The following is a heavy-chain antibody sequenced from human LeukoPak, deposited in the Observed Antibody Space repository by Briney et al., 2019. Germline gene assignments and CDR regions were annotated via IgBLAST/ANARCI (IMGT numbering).Heavy chain of an antibody. V-gene: IGHV1-2*06. CDR3: ARSIAAAGTCVY. J-gene: IGHJ4*02. CDR2: INPNSGGT. Sequence: ASVKVSCKASGYTFTGCYMHWVRQAPGQGLEWMGRINPNSGGTNYAQKFQGRVTMTRDTSISTAYMELSRLRSDDTAVYYCARSIAAAGTCVYWGQGTLVTVSS. D-gene: IGHD6-13*01. CDR1: GYTFTGCY.